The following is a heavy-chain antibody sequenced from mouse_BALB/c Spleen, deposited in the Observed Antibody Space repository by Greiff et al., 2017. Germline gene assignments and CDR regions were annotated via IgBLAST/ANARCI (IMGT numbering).Heavy chain of an antibody. CDR1: GFTFSSYG. D-gene: IGHD2-4*01. Sequence: EVKVVESGGGLVQPGGSLKLSCAASGFTFSSYGMSWVRQTPDKRLELVATINSNGGSTYYPDSVKGRFTISRDNAKNTLYLQMSSLKSEDTAMYYCAREEDMITYCYGMDYWGQGTSVTVSS. J-gene: IGHJ4*01. CDR3: AREEDMITYCYGMDY. CDR2: INSNGGST. V-gene: IGHV5-6-3*01.